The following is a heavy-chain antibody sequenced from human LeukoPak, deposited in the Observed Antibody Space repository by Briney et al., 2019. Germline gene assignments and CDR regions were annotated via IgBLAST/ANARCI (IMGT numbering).Heavy chain of an antibody. CDR2: IYFSGST. J-gene: IGHJ6*02. CDR1: GGSISITIYY. V-gene: IGHV4-39*01. Sequence: SETLSLTCTVSGGSISITIYYWGWIRQPPGKGLEWIGTIYFSGSTYYNPSLKRRVTISVDTSKNQFSLTMSSVTAADTAVYYCANLGYYNYGMDVWGQGTTVTVSS. CDR3: ANLGYYNYGMDV.